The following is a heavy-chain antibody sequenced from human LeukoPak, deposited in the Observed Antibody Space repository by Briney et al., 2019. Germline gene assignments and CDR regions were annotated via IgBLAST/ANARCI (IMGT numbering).Heavy chain of an antibody. CDR1: GFALSHCGVA. Sequence: PSPTLVNPTQTLTLTCTFSGFALSHCGVALGWRRQPPGKAPEWLALIYGNDDVRYSPSLQSRLTITKDTPKNQVVLTMTDMDPVDTATYYCSHRQNSDYGYWGQGTLVTVSS. V-gene: IGHV2-5*01. CDR3: SHRQNSDYGY. J-gene: IGHJ4*02. CDR2: IYGNDDV. D-gene: IGHD4-17*01.